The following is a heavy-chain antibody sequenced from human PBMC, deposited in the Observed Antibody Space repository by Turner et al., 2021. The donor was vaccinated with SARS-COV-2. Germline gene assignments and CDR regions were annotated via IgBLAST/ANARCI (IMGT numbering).Heavy chain of an antibody. V-gene: IGHV1-18*01. Sequence: QVQLVQSGAEVKKPGASVKVSCKASGYTCTSYGISWVRQAPGQGLEWMGWISSYNGNTNYAQNLQGRVTLTTDTSTSTAYMEVRSLRSDDTAIYYCARDWAGGYYFDFWGQGTLVTVSS. J-gene: IGHJ4*02. CDR1: GYTCTSYG. CDR3: ARDWAGGYYFDF. D-gene: IGHD6-19*01. CDR2: ISSYNGNT.